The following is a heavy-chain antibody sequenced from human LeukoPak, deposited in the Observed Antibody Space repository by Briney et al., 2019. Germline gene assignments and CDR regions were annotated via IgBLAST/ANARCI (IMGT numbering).Heavy chain of an antibody. V-gene: IGHV3-15*01. J-gene: IGHJ6*04. Sequence: PGGSLRLSCAASGFTFSNAWMSWVRQAPGKGLEWVGRIKSKTDGGTTDYAAPGKGRFTISRDDSKNTLYLQMNSLKTEDTAVYYCTTREVVPILMDVWGKGTTVTVSS. D-gene: IGHD1-26*01. CDR1: GFTFSNAW. CDR2: IKSKTDGGTT. CDR3: TTREVVPILMDV.